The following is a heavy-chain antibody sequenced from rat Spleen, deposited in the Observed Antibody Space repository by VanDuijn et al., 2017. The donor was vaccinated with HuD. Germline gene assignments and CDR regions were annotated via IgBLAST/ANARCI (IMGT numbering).Heavy chain of an antibody. Sequence: EVQLVESDGGLVQPGRSLKLSCTTSGFTFSDCYMAWVRQAPTEGLEWVASISTNGGNIYHRESVKGRFTISRDNAKSILYLQMDSLRSEDTATYYCTTEDYGSPSWFAYWGQGTLVTVSS. V-gene: IGHV5-20*01. CDR2: ISTNGGNI. CDR1: GFTFSDCY. J-gene: IGHJ3*01. D-gene: IGHD1-3*01. CDR3: TTEDYGSPSWFAY.